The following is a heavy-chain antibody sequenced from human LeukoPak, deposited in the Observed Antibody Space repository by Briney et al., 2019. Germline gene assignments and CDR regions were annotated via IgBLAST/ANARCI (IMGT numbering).Heavy chain of an antibody. V-gene: IGHV3-21*01. CDR3: ARGAAVAVLYCY. D-gene: IGHD2-15*01. J-gene: IGHJ4*02. CDR1: GFTFSSYS. Sequence: PGGSLRLSCAASGFTFSSYSMNWVRQAPGKGLEWVSSISSSSSYIYYADSVKGRFTISRDNAKNSLYLQMNSLRAEDTAVYYRARGAAVAVLYCYWGQGTLVTVSS. CDR2: ISSSSSYI.